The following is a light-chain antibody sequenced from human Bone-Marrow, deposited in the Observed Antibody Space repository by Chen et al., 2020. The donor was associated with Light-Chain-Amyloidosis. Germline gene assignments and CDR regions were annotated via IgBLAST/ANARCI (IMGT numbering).Light chain of an antibody. V-gene: IGLV3-21*02. J-gene: IGLJ3*02. CDR1: NIGSTS. CDR2: DDS. Sequence: SYVLTQPSSVSVAPGQTATIARGGNNIGSTSVHWYQQTPGQAPLLVVYDDSDRPSGIPERLSGSNSGNTATLTISRVEAGDEADYYCQVWDRSSDRPVFGGGNKLTVL. CDR3: QVWDRSSDRPV.